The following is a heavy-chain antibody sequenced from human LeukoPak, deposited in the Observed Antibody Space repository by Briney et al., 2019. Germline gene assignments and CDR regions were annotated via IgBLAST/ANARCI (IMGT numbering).Heavy chain of an antibody. CDR1: GFTFSSYS. D-gene: IGHD3-10*01. Sequence: GGSLRLSCAASGFTFSSYSMSWVRQAPGKGLEWVSSISTSSTHLLYADSAKGRFTISRDNAKNLLFLQLNSLRAEDTAVYFCSRGVDGSGNYGFEYWGQGALVTVSS. CDR3: SRGVDGSGNYGFEY. V-gene: IGHV3-21*06. CDR2: ISTSSTHL. J-gene: IGHJ4*02.